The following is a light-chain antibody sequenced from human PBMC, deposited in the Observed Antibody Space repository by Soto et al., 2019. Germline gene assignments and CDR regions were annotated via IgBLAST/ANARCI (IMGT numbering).Light chain of an antibody. Sequence: EIVMTQSPATLSVSPGERATLSCRATQSVNSNFAWYQQKPDQAPRLLIYGASTRATGIPARFSGSGSGKEFTLTISSLQSEDCAVYYCQQYNNWPPYTFGQGTKLEIK. CDR1: QSVNSN. V-gene: IGKV3-15*01. CDR2: GAS. CDR3: QQYNNWPPYT. J-gene: IGKJ2*01.